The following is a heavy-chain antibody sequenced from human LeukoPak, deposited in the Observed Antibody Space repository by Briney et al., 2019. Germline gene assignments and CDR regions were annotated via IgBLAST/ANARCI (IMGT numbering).Heavy chain of an antibody. Sequence: SETLSLTCAVSGGSISSGGYYWSWIRQPPGKGLEWIGYIYYSGSTNYNPSLKSRVTISVDTSKNQFSLKLSSVTAADTAVYYCARVVVVVPAAIPDWFDPWGQGTLVTVSS. V-gene: IGHV4-61*08. CDR3: ARVVVVVPAAIPDWFDP. CDR1: GGSISSGGYY. D-gene: IGHD2-2*02. CDR2: IYYSGST. J-gene: IGHJ5*02.